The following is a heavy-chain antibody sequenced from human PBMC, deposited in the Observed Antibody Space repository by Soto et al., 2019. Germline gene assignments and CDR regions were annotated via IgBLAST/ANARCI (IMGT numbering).Heavy chain of an antibody. CDR2: INDRGSI. D-gene: IGHD3-9*01. CDR1: GGSFSGYY. CDR3: ARESHDILTGPPWVWYFDL. Sequence: QVQLQQWGAGPLRPLETLSLTCGVSGGSFSGYYWAWIRQSPGKGLEWIGEINDRGSINYNPSLNSRVSTSVDTSKNHYSLNLRSVTAADTAVYSCARESHDILTGPPWVWYFDLWGRGTLVTVSS. J-gene: IGHJ2*01. V-gene: IGHV4-34*01.